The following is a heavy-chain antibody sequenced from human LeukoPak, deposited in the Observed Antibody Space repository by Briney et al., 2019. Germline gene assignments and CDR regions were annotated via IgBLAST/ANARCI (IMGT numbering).Heavy chain of an antibody. J-gene: IGHJ3*02. CDR3: ARARYRRAFDI. CDR1: GGSISSYY. CDR2: IYYSGST. D-gene: IGHD1-26*01. V-gene: IGHV4-59*01. Sequence: SETLSLTCTVAGGSISSYYWSWIRQPPGKGLEWIGYIYYSGSTNYNPSLKSRVTISVDTSKNQFSLKLSSVTAADTAVYYCARARYRRAFDIWGQGTMVTVSS.